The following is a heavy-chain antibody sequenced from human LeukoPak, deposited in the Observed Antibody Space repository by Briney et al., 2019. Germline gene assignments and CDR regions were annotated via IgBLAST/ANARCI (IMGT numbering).Heavy chain of an antibody. V-gene: IGHV1-2*02. D-gene: IGHD4-23*01. CDR3: AREDYGGNSNWFDP. CDR2: INPNSGGT. J-gene: IGHJ5*02. Sequence: ASVKVSCKASGYTFTGYYMHWVRQAPGQGLEWMGWINPNSGGTNYEQKFQGRVTMTRDTSISTAYMELSRLRSDDTAVYYCAREDYGGNSNWFDPWGQGTLVTVSS. CDR1: GYTFTGYY.